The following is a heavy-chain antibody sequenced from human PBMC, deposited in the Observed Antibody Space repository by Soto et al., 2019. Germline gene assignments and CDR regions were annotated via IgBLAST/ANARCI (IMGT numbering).Heavy chain of an antibody. Sequence: SETLSLTCTVSGGSISSYYWSWIRQPPGKGLEWIGYIYYSGNTNYNPSLRSRVTISVDTSKNQFSLKLSSVTAADTAVYYCARRYGYSFDYWGQGTLVTVSS. D-gene: IGHD1-1*01. CDR2: IYYSGNT. J-gene: IGHJ4*02. V-gene: IGHV4-59*08. CDR1: GGSISSYY. CDR3: ARRYGYSFDY.